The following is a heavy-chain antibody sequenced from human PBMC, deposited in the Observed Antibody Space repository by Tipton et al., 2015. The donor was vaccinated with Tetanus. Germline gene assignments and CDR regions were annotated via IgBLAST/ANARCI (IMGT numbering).Heavy chain of an antibody. Sequence: SLRLSCAASGFTFNNAWMSWVRQAPGKGLEWVGRIKRKTDGETTDYGAPVKGRFTISRDDSKNTLYLQMDSLTTEDTAVYYYARDDINYWGQGAQVTVSS. CDR2: IKRKTDGETT. V-gene: IGHV3-15*01. CDR3: ARDDINY. CDR1: GFTFNNAW. J-gene: IGHJ4*02.